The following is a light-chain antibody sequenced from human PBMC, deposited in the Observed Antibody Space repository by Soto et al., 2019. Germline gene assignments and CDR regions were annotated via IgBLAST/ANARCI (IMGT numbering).Light chain of an antibody. CDR2: AAS. Sequence: DIQWTQCPSSESVSVGDGVTITCRASQGISTYLNWYQQKPGKAPKLLIYAASSLQSGVPSRFSGSESETDFTLTISSLQPEDFGTYYCQQSYTSPVTFGGGTKVDI. CDR3: QQSYTSPVT. CDR1: QGISTY. V-gene: IGKV1-39*01. J-gene: IGKJ4*01.